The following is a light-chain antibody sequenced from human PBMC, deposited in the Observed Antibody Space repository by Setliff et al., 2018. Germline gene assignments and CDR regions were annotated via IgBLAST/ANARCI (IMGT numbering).Light chain of an antibody. CDR2: EAT. J-gene: IGLJ1*01. CDR3: SAYAGSNNWGV. CDR1: SSDVGGYNY. V-gene: IGLV2-8*01. Sequence: QSALAQPPSASGSPGQSVTISCTGTSSDVGGYNYVSWYQQHPGKVPKLLIYEATKRPSGVPDRFSGSKSGNTASLTVSGLQAEDEADYYCSAYAGSNNWGVFGTGTKGTVL.